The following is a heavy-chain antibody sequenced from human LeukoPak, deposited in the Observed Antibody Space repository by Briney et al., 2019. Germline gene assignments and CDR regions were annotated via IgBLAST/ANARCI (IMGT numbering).Heavy chain of an antibody. CDR2: ISGSGGST. J-gene: IGHJ4*02. CDR3: AKSQLLWFGEDFDY. D-gene: IGHD3-10*01. V-gene: IGHV3-23*01. CDR1: GFTLSSYA. Sequence: PGGSLRLSCAASGFTLSSYAMSWVRQAPGKGLEWVSAISGSGGSTYYADSVKGRFTISRDNSKNTLYLQMNSLRAEDTAVYYCAKSQLLWFGEDFDYWGQGTLVTVSS.